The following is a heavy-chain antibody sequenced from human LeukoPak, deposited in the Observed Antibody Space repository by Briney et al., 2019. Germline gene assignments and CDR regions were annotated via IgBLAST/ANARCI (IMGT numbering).Heavy chain of an antibody. CDR3: ARDPDSVYDFCDY. V-gene: IGHV4-61*02. CDR1: GGSISSGSYY. CDR2: IYTSGST. J-gene: IGHJ4*02. D-gene: IGHD5/OR15-5a*01. Sequence: SSETLSLTCTVSGGSISSGSYYWRWIRRPAGKGLEWIGRIYTSGSTNYNPSLKSRVTISVDTSKNQFSLKLSSVTAADTAVYYCARDPDSVYDFCDYWGQGTLVTVSS.